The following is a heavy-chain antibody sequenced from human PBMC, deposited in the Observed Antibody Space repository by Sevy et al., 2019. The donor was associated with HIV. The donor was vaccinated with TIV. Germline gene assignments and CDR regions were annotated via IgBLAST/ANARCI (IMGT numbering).Heavy chain of an antibody. D-gene: IGHD1-1*01. V-gene: IGHV4-61*02. CDR2: IYTSGST. CDR3: ARDLGYNGLDAFDI. Sequence: SETLSLTCTVSGGSISSGSYYWSWIRQPAGKGLEWIGRIYTSGSTNYNPPLKSRVIMLVDTSKNQFSLKLSPVTTADTAGYYCARDLGYNGLDAFDIWGQGTMVTVSS. CDR1: GGSISSGSYY. J-gene: IGHJ3*02.